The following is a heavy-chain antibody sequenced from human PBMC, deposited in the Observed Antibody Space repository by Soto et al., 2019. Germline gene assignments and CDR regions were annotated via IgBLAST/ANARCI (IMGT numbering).Heavy chain of an antibody. Sequence: GGPGKVSCKVSRYTLPELFMHWVRQAPGKGLEWMGGFDPEDDETIYAQKYQGSDTMTDDTSTDTAYMELSSLRSEDTAVYYCATVMGSGYPDYWGQGTLVTVAS. CDR1: RYTLPELF. CDR3: ATVMGSGYPDY. CDR2: FDPEDDET. J-gene: IGHJ4*02. V-gene: IGHV1-24*01. D-gene: IGHD3-3*01.